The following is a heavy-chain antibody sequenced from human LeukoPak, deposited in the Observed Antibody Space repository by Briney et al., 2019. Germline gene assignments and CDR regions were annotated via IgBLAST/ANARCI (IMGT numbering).Heavy chain of an antibody. J-gene: IGHJ5*02. CDR2: ISGYNGNT. V-gene: IGHV1-18*01. Sequence: GASVKVSCKASGYTFTSYAISWVRQAPGQGLEWMGWISGYNGNTNYAQKLQGRVTMTTDTSTSTAYMELRSLRSDDTAVYYCARVAAVAGDNWFDPWGQGTLVTVSS. CDR3: ARVAAVAGDNWFDP. CDR1: GYTFTSYA. D-gene: IGHD6-19*01.